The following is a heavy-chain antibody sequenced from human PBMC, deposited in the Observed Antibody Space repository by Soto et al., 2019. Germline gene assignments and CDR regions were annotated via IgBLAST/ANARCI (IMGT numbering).Heavy chain of an antibody. CDR3: AKRGEGDYVWGSYREYYYGMDV. J-gene: IGHJ6*02. CDR1: GFTFSSYA. CDR2: ISGSGGST. D-gene: IGHD3-16*02. V-gene: IGHV3-23*01. Sequence: PVGSLRLSCGASGFTFSSYAMSWVRQAPGKGLEWVSAISGSGGSTYYADSVKGRFTISRDNSKNTLYLQMNSLRAEDTAVYYCAKRGEGDYVWGSYREYYYGMDVWGQGTTVTVSS.